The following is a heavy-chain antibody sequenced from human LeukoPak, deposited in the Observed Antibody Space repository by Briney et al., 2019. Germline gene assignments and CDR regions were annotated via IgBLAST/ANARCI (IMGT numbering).Heavy chain of an antibody. CDR1: GGSISSSSYY. J-gene: IGHJ4*02. CDR2: IYYSGST. D-gene: IGHD3-10*01. CDR3: ARLFGGSGSWVDY. V-gene: IGHV4-39*01. Sequence: SETLSLTCTVSGGSISSSSYYWGWIRQPPGKGLEWIGSIYYSGSTYYNPSLKSRVTISVDTSKNQFSLKLSSVTAADTAVYYCARLFGGSGSWVDYWGQGTLVTVSS.